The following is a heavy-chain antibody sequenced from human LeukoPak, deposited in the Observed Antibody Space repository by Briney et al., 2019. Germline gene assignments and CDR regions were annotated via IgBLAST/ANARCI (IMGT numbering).Heavy chain of an antibody. V-gene: IGHV3-30*02. D-gene: IGHD3-22*01. J-gene: IGHJ4*02. Sequence: GGSLRLSCAASGFTFSNYAMSWVRQAPGKGLEWVAFIRYDGSNKYYADSVKGRFTISRDNSKNTLYLQMNSLRAEDTAVYYCAKEARYYDSRGNLDYWGQGTLVTVSS. CDR3: AKEARYYDSRGNLDY. CDR2: IRYDGSNK. CDR1: GFTFSNYA.